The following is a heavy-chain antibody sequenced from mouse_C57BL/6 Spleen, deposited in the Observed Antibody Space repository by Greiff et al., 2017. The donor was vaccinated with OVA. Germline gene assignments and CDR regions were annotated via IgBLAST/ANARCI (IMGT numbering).Heavy chain of an antibody. J-gene: IGHJ4*01. D-gene: IGHD1-1*01. Sequence: VQVVESGPGLVQPSQSLSITCTVSGFSLTSYGVHWVRQSPGKGLEWLGVIWSGGSTAYNAAFISRLSISKDNSKSQVFFKMNSLQADDTAIYYCARKGTTVGYAMDYWGQGTSVTVSS. V-gene: IGHV2-2*01. CDR3: ARKGTTVGYAMDY. CDR2: IWSGGST. CDR1: GFSLTSYG.